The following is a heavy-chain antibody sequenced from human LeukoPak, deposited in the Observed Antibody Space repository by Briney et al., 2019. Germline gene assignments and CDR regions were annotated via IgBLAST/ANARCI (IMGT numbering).Heavy chain of an antibody. CDR2: IRYEGSNK. V-gene: IGHV3-30*02. D-gene: IGHD3-22*01. CDR3: AKGDHYDTSGYDAFDI. J-gene: IGHJ3*02. Sequence: GGSLRLSCAASGFTFSTYGMNWVRQAPGKGLEGVTSIRYEGSNKYYANSVKGRFTISRDNSKNTLYLQMNSLRAEDTALYYCAKGDHYDTSGYDAFDIWGQGTMVTVSS. CDR1: GFTFSTYG.